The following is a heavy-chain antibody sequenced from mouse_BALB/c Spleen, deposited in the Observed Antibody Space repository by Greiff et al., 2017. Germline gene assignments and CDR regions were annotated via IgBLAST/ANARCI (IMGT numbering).Heavy chain of an antibody. V-gene: IGHV3-2*02. D-gene: IGHD2-1*01. CDR2: ISYSGST. J-gene: IGHJ3*01. Sequence: VQLQQSGPGLVKPSQSLSLTCTVTGYSITSDYAWNWIRQFPGNKLEWMGYISYSGSTSYNPSLKSRISITRDTSKNQFFLQLNSVTTEDTATYYCAIYGNSRFAYWGQGTLVTVSA. CDR3: AIYGNSRFAY. CDR1: GYSITSDYA.